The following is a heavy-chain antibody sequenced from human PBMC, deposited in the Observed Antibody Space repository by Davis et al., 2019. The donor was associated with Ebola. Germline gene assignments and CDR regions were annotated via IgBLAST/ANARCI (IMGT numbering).Heavy chain of an antibody. D-gene: IGHD6-19*01. CDR1: GFTFRSCG. CDR3: ARGVAVGGFYFEY. V-gene: IGHV3-7*03. CDR2: IYRDGSEK. J-gene: IGHJ4*02. Sequence: ESLNTPCAVPGFTFRSCGMHWVRQAPGKGLEWVANIYRDGSEKYYVDSVKGRFTISRDNTKNSLYLQMNSLRAEDTAVYFCARGVAVGGFYFEYWGQGTLVTVSS.